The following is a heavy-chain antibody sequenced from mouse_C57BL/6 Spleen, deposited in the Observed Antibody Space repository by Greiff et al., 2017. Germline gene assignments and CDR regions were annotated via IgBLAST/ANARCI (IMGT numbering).Heavy chain of an antibody. CDR1: GYTFTSYW. D-gene: IGHD1-1*01. CDR2: INPSSGYT. J-gene: IGHJ2*01. CDR3: ARSLGGLYYFFDY. V-gene: IGHV1-7*01. Sequence: VQLQQSGAELAKPGASVKLSCKASGYTFTSYWMHWVKQRPGQGLEWIGYINPSSGYTKYNQKFKDKATLTADKSSSTAYMQMSSLTYEDSAVYYCARSLGGLYYFFDYWGQGTTLTVSS.